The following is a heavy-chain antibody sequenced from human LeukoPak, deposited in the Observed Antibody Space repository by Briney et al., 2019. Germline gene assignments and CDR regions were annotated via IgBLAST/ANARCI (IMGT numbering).Heavy chain of an antibody. J-gene: IGHJ4*02. Sequence: ASVKVSCKASGYSFTSNYIHWVRQAPGQGLEWMGMIYPRDGSTSYAQKFQGRVTVTRDTSTSTVHMELGGLRSEDTAVYYCARDQEVFDYWGQGTLVTVSS. V-gene: IGHV1-46*01. CDR3: ARDQEVFDY. CDR2: IYPRDGST. CDR1: GYSFTSNY.